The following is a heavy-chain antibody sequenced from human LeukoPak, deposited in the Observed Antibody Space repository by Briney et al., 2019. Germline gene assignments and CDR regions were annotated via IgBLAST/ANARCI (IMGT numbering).Heavy chain of an antibody. D-gene: IGHD3-3*01. V-gene: IGHV3-30*18. J-gene: IGHJ4*02. CDR2: ISYDGSNK. CDR3: AKALQYYDFWSGHLGHFDY. CDR1: GFTFSSYG. Sequence: GGSLRLSCAASGFTFSSYGMHWVRQAPGKGLEWVAVISYDGSNKYYADSVKGRFTISRDNSKNTLYLQMNSLRAEDTAVYYCAKALQYYDFWSGHLGHFDYWGQGTLVTVSS.